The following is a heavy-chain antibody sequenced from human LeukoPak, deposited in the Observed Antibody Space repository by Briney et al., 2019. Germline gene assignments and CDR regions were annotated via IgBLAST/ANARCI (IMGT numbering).Heavy chain of an antibody. CDR1: GGSFSGYY. D-gene: IGHD4-11*01. CDR2: INHSGST. J-gene: IGHJ5*02. V-gene: IGHV4-34*01. CDR3: ARGSSGSTTVTLSSGPRWFDP. Sequence: SETLSLTCAVYGGSFSGYYWSWIRQPPGRGLVWIGEINHSGSTNYNPSLKSRVTISVDTSKNQFSLKLSSVTAADTAVYYCARGSSGSTTVTLSSGPRWFDPWGQGTLVTVSS.